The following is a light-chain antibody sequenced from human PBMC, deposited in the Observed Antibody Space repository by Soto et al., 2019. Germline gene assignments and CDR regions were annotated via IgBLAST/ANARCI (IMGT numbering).Light chain of an antibody. V-gene: IGKV3-20*01. Sequence: EIVLTQSPGTLSLSPGERATLSCRASQSVSSSYLAWYQQKPGQAPRLLIYGASSRATGIPVRFSGSGSGTDFNLTISRLEPEDFAVYYCQQYGSVPYTFGQGTKLEIK. CDR2: GAS. J-gene: IGKJ2*01. CDR3: QQYGSVPYT. CDR1: QSVSSSY.